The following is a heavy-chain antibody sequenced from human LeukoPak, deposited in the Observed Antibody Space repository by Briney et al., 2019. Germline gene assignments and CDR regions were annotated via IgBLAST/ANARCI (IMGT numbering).Heavy chain of an antibody. CDR1: GYTYTKHE. CDR2: ISTYNGNT. CDR3: ATAQQLVHWFDP. V-gene: IGHV1-18*01. J-gene: IGHJ5*02. Sequence: ASVKVSCKASGYTYTKHEIIWVRQAPGQGLEWMGWISTYNGNTNYAQKLQGRVTMTTDRSTSTTYMELRSLRSDDTAVYYCATAQQLVHWFDPWGQGTLVTVSS. D-gene: IGHD6-13*01.